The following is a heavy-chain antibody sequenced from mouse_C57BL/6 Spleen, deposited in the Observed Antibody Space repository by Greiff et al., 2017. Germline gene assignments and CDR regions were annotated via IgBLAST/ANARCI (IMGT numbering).Heavy chain of an antibody. CDR3: TRDGYPTYFDY. D-gene: IGHD2-3*01. Sequence: EVKLVESGEGLVKPGGSLKLSCAASGFTFSSYAMSWVRQTPEKRLEWVAYISSGGDYIYYADTVKGRITISRDNARNTLYLQMSRLKSEYTAMYYCTRDGYPTYFDYWGQGTTLTVSS. V-gene: IGHV5-9-1*02. CDR2: ISSGGDYI. J-gene: IGHJ2*01. CDR1: GFTFSSYA.